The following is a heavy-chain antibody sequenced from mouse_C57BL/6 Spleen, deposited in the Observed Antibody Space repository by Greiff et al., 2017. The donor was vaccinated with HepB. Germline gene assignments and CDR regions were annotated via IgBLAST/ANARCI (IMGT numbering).Heavy chain of an antibody. CDR1: GYTFTSYW. CDR3: ARYDYEAY. CDR2: IDPSDSYT. V-gene: IGHV1-69*01. J-gene: IGHJ3*01. Sequence: QVQLQQSGAELVMPGASVKLSCKASGYTFTSYWMHWVKQRPGQGLEWIGEIDPSDSYTNYNQKFKGKSTLTVDKSSSTAYMQLSSLTSEDSAVYYCARYDYEAYWGQGTLVTVSA. D-gene: IGHD2-4*01.